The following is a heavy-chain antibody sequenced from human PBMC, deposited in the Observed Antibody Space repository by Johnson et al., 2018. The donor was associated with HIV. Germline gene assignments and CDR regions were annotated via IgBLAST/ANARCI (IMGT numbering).Heavy chain of an antibody. CDR2: IWHDGRDV. J-gene: IGHJ3*02. V-gene: IGHV3-33*03. CDR1: GFTFSSYA. Sequence: QVQLVESGGGVVQPGRSLRLSCAASGFTFSSYAMHWVRQAPGKGLEWVAFIWHDGRDVYYADSVKGRFTVSRDNSKNAVYLQMNSLGAGDTAVYYCAKDQHGPLVPTVMRDDAFDIWGQGTMVTVS. D-gene: IGHD5-12*01. CDR3: AKDQHGPLVPTVMRDDAFDI.